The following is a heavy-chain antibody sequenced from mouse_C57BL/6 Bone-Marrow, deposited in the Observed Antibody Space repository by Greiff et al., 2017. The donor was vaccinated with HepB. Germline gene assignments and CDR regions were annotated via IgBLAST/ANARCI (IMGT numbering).Heavy chain of an antibody. CDR2: ISSGGSYT. CDR3: ARRLLLYFDY. Sequence: EVNVVESGGDLVKPGGSLKLSCAASGFTFSSYGLSWVRQTPDKRLEWVATISSGGSYTYYPDSVKGRFYISRDNAKNTLYLQMSSLKSEDTAMYYCARRLLLYFDYWGQGTTLTVSS. CDR1: GFTFSSYG. V-gene: IGHV5-6*02. J-gene: IGHJ2*01. D-gene: IGHD1-1*01.